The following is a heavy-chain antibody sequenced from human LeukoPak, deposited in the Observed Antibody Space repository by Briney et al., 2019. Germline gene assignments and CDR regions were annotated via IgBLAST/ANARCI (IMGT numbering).Heavy chain of an antibody. CDR3: ARGDYSNYVSNY. CDR2: IWYDGSNK. D-gene: IGHD4-11*01. CDR1: GFTFSSYG. Sequence: GRSLRLSCAASGFTFSSYGMHWVRQAPGKGLEWVAVIWYDGSNKYYADSVKGRFTISRDNSKDTLYLQMNSLRAEDTAVYYCARGDYSNYVSNYWGQGTLVTVSS. V-gene: IGHV3-33*01. J-gene: IGHJ4*02.